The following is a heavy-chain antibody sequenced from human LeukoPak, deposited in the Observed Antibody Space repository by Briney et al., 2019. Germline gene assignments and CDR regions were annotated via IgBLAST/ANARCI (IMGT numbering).Heavy chain of an antibody. CDR3: AKAVEVVTAPDAFDI. CDR1: GFTVSSNY. CDR2: ISWNSNNI. D-gene: IGHD2-21*02. J-gene: IGHJ3*02. Sequence: TGGSLRLSCAASGFTVSSNYMSWVRQAPGKGLEWVSGISWNSNNIGYVDSVKGRFTISRDNAKNSLYLQMNSLRVEDTALYYCAKAVEVVTAPDAFDIWGRGTMVTVS. V-gene: IGHV3-9*01.